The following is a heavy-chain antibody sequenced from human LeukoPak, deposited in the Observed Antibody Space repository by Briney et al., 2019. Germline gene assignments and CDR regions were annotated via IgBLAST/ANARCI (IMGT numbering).Heavy chain of an antibody. Sequence: ASVKVSCKASGYTFTSYGISWVRQAPGQGLEWMGWISAYNGNTNYAQKLQGRVTMTTDTSTSTAYMELRSLRSGDTAVYYCARRIAAAGTFDYWGQGTLVTVSS. CDR1: GYTFTSYG. V-gene: IGHV1-18*01. D-gene: IGHD6-13*01. CDR3: ARRIAAAGTFDY. CDR2: ISAYNGNT. J-gene: IGHJ4*02.